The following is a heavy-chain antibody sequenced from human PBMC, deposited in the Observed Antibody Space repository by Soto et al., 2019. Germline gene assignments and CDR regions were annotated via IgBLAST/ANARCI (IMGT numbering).Heavy chain of an antibody. CDR3: AKERDTRSSSCFDS. Sequence: GGSLRLSCAASRFTFSNKGMRWVRQAPGKGLEWVAVISHDGTVKYYADSVKGRFTISGDNFQNTLDLQMDGLRAEDTAVYYCAKERDTRSSSCFDSWGQGTLVTVSS. D-gene: IGHD5-18*01. J-gene: IGHJ4*02. CDR1: RFTFSNKG. V-gene: IGHV3-30*18. CDR2: ISHDGTVK.